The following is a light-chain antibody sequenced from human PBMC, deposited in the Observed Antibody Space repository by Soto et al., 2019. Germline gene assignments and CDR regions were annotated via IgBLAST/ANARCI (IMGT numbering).Light chain of an antibody. Sequence: QSVLTQPASVSGSPGQSITISWTGTSSDIGTYDYVSWYQHHPGKAPKLMIYEVTNRPSGVSDRFSGSKSGKTASLTISGLQAEDEADYYCSSYTTTTTPVVFGGGTKLTVL. CDR1: SSDIGTYDY. J-gene: IGLJ2*01. CDR3: SSYTTTTTPVV. V-gene: IGLV2-14*01. CDR2: EVT.